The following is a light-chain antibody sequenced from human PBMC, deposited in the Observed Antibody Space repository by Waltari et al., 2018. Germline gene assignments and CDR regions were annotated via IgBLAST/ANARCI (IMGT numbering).Light chain of an antibody. J-gene: IGLJ2*01. CDR3: QVWDNYSDQGV. CDR2: GNK. Sequence: SYVLTQPPSVSVAPGQTPKVTCGGTNLGIPPHNCYQCKTGTAPVLVVYGNKERPAGIPERFSGSNSGKTATLTVRRFEAGDEAVYYCQVWDNYSDQGVFGGGTKLTVL. V-gene: IGLV3-21*02. CDR1: NLGIPP.